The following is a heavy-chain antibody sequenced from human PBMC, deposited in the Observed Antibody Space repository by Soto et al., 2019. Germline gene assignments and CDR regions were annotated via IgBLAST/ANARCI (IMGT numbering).Heavy chain of an antibody. J-gene: IGHJ4*02. V-gene: IGHV6-1*01. CDR2: TYYRSKWYN. CDR3: VRFWPPPYSDALTDYTDAFDY. Sequence: SQTLSLTCAISGDSVSSNSATWDWIRQSPSRGLEWLGRTYYRSKWYNDYAVSVKSRITINPDTSNNQLSLQLNSVTAADTAVYYCVRFWPPPYSDALTDYTDAFDYWGQGTLVTVSS. CDR1: GDSVSSNSAT. D-gene: IGHD3-9*01.